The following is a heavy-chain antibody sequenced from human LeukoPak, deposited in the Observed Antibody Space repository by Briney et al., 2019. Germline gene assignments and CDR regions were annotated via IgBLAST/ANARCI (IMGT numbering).Heavy chain of an antibody. CDR2: IYPGNSDT. J-gene: IGHJ4*02. CDR3: ARDTAMVTSTSYFDY. V-gene: IGHV5-51*01. CDR1: GYSFTSYW. Sequence: GESLKISCKGSGYSFTSYWIGWVRQMPGKGLEWMGIIYPGNSDTRYSPSFQGQVTISADKSISTAYLQWSSLKASDTAMYYCARDTAMVTSTSYFDYWGQGTLVTVSS. D-gene: IGHD5-18*01.